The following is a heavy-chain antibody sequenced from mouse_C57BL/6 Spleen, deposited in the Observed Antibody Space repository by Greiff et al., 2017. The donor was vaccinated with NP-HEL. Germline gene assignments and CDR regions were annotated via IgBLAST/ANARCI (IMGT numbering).Heavy chain of an antibody. J-gene: IGHJ4*01. CDR2: ISNGGGST. V-gene: IGHV5-12*01. CDR3: ARKAYGPYYAMDD. Sequence: EVKLVESGGGLVQPGGSLKLSCAASGFTFSDYYMYWVRQTPEKRLEWVAYISNGGGSTYYPDTVKGRFTISRDKTKNTLYLQRIRLKSEDTAMYYCARKAYGPYYAMDDWGQGTSVTGSS. CDR1: GFTFSDYY. D-gene: IGHD1-1*02.